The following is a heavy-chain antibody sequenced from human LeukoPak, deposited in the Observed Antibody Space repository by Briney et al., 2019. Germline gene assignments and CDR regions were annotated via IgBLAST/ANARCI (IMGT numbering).Heavy chain of an antibody. D-gene: IGHD7-27*01. Sequence: GGSLRLSCAASGFTFSSYAMSWVRQAPGKGLEWVSIIYSGGNTYYADSVKGRFTISRDNSKNTLYLQMNTLRVEDTAMYYCTRYWGSGNAFDIWGQGTMVTVSS. CDR1: GFTFSSYA. CDR3: TRYWGSGNAFDI. V-gene: IGHV3-53*01. J-gene: IGHJ3*02. CDR2: IYSGGNT.